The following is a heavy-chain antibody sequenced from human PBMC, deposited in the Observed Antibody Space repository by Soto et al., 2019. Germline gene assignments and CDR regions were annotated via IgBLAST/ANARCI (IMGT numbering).Heavy chain of an antibody. D-gene: IGHD5-18*01. CDR1: GYSISSSNW. CDR3: ARHRYSYGVYYFDY. V-gene: IGHV4-28*01. Sequence: SETLSLTCAVSGYSISSSNWWGWIRQPPGKGLEWIGYIYYSGTTYYNPSLTSRVTISVDTSKNQFSLKLSSVTAADTAVYYCARHRYSYGVYYFDYWGQGTLVTVSS. CDR2: IYYSGTT. J-gene: IGHJ4*02.